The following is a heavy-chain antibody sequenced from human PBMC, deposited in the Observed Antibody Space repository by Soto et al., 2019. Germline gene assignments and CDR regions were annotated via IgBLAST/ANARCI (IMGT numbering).Heavy chain of an antibody. CDR1: GFPLSTSGMC. CDR3: ARMASTGGQYSYGPFDY. D-gene: IGHD5-18*01. Sequence: SGPTLVNPTQTLTLTCTFSGFPLSTSGMCVSWIRQPPGKALEWLALIDWDDDKYYSTSLKTRLTISKDTSKNQVVLTMTNMDPVDTATYYCARMASTGGQYSYGPFDYWGQGTLVTVSS. J-gene: IGHJ4*02. V-gene: IGHV2-70*01. CDR2: IDWDDDK.